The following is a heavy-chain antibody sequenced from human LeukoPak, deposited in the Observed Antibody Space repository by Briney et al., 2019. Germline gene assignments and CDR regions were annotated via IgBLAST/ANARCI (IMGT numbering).Heavy chain of an antibody. CDR3: AREGLNMVRGVIPKEAWGWFDP. J-gene: IGHJ5*02. D-gene: IGHD3-10*01. Sequence: SETLSLTCTVSGYSISSGYYWGWIRQPPGKGLEWIGSVFHSGSTYQNPSLKSRVTISVDTSKNQFSLKLTSVTAADTAVYYCAREGLNMVRGVIPKEAWGWFDPWGQGTLVTVSS. V-gene: IGHV4-38-2*02. CDR2: VFHSGST. CDR1: GYSISSGYY.